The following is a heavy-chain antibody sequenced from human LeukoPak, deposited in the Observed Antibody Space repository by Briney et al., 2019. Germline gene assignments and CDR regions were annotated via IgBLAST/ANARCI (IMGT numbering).Heavy chain of an antibody. J-gene: IGHJ4*02. V-gene: IGHV1-3*01. CDR3: ARRGHYDSSGYYDFDY. CDR1: GYTFTSYA. CDR2: INAGNGNT. D-gene: IGHD3-22*01. Sequence: ASVKVSCKASGYTFTSYAMHWVRQAPGQRLEWMGWINAGNGNTKYSQKFQGRVTITRDTSASTAYMELSSLRSEDTAVYYCARRGHYDSSGYYDFDYWGQGTLVTVSS.